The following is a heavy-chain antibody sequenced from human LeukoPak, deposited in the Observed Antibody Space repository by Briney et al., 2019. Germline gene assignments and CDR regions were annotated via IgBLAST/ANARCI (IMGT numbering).Heavy chain of an antibody. V-gene: IGHV3-48*03. CDR3: AREVCSGSRCYDAFDV. D-gene: IGHD2-15*01. J-gene: IGHJ3*01. Sequence: PGGSLRLSCATSGFSFSNYEMDWVRQAPGKGLEWISYINSGPGNTLYADSVKGRFTISRDNAKNSLYLQMNSLRAEDTAVYYCAREVCSGSRCYDAFDVWGQGTMVTVS. CDR2: INSGPGNT. CDR1: GFSFSNYE.